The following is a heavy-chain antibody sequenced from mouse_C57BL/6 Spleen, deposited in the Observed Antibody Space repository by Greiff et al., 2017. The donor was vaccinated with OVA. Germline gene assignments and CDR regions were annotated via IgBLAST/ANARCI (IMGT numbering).Heavy chain of an antibody. D-gene: IGHD2-4*01. CDR2: ISSGSSTI. CDR1: GFTFSDYG. Sequence: EVMLVESGGGLVKPGGSLKLSCAASGFTFSDYGMHWVRQAPEKGLEWVAYISSGSSTIYYADTVKGRFTISRDNAKHTLFLQMTSLRSEDTAMYYCARDDYDGGRFAYWGQGTLVTVSA. CDR3: ARDDYDGGRFAY. V-gene: IGHV5-17*01. J-gene: IGHJ3*01.